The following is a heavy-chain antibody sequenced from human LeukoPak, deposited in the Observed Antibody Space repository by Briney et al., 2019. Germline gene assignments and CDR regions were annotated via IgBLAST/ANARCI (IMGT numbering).Heavy chain of an antibody. Sequence: GGSLRLSCAASGFTFSSYAMSWVRQAPGKGLEWVSAISGSGGSTYYADSVKGRFTISRDNSKNTLYLQMNSLKTEDTAVYYCTTGFGPFDYWGQGTLVTVSS. D-gene: IGHD3-10*01. CDR2: ISGSGGST. CDR3: TTGFGPFDY. V-gene: IGHV3-23*01. CDR1: GFTFSSYA. J-gene: IGHJ4*02.